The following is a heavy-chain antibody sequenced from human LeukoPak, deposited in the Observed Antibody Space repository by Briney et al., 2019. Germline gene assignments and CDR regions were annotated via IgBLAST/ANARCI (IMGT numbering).Heavy chain of an antibody. CDR2: IGDGGSGG. CDR3: SRIKYGGNSGYHFDY. V-gene: IGHV3-23*01. Sequence: GGSLRLSCSASGFNFNYFAMSWVRQAPGKRLEWVSTIGDGGSGGSYADSVRGRFTISRDNSKNMVYLQMHSLRVDDSAVYYCSRIKYGGNSGYHFDYWGQGTLVTVSS. D-gene: IGHD4-23*01. J-gene: IGHJ4*02. CDR1: GFNFNYFA.